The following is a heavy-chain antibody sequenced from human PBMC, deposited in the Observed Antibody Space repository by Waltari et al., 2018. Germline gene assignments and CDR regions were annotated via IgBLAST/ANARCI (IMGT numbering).Heavy chain of an antibody. CDR1: GYTFTNYW. CDR2: IYPDDSET. CDR3: ALVYHTNGYFDAFDI. Sequence: EVQLVQSGAEVKKPGESLKISCKGSGYTFTNYWIAWVRQQPGKGLEWMGIIYPDDSETRYSPAFQGQVTISVDKSPNTAYLQWSSLKSSDTAIYFCALVYHTNGYFDAFDIWGQGTMITVSS. D-gene: IGHD3-22*01. V-gene: IGHV5-51*01. J-gene: IGHJ3*02.